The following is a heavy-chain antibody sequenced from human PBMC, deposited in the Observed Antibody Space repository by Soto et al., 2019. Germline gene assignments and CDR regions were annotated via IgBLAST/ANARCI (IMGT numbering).Heavy chain of an antibody. Sequence: EVQLVESGGGLVKPGGSLRLSCAASGFTFSSYSMNWVRQAPGKGLEWVSSISSSSSYIYYADSVKGRFTISRDNAKNSLYPQMNSLRAEDTAVYYCARDLRGRYFDWLSGAFDIWGQGTMVTVSS. CDR3: ARDLRGRYFDWLSGAFDI. D-gene: IGHD3-9*01. J-gene: IGHJ3*02. CDR2: ISSSSSYI. V-gene: IGHV3-21*01. CDR1: GFTFSSYS.